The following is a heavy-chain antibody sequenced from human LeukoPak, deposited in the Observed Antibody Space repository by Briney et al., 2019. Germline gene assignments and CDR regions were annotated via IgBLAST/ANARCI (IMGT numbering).Heavy chain of an antibody. V-gene: IGHV1-2*02. Sequence: GSVNVSCQASGYTFTGYYIHYVRQALGQGLEWMGWINTNNGDTKYAQKFQGRVTMNRDTSISTAYMELSRLRSDDTTVYYCARQSLRNFDYWGQGTLVTVSS. D-gene: IGHD5/OR15-5a*01. J-gene: IGHJ4*02. CDR2: INTNNGDT. CDR3: ARQSLRNFDY. CDR1: GYTFTGYY.